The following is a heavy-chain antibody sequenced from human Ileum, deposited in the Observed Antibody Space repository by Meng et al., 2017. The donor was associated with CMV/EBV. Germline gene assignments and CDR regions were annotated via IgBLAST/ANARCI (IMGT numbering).Heavy chain of an antibody. CDR2: INPNSGGT. Sequence: SGYTFTGYYMHWVRQAPGQGLEWMGWINPNSGGTNYAQKFQGRVTMTRDTSISTAYMELSRLRSDDTAVYYCARDWGSWYDLYYFDYWGQGTLVTVSS. CDR1: GYTFTGYY. V-gene: IGHV1-2*02. J-gene: IGHJ4*02. D-gene: IGHD2-15*01. CDR3: ARDWGSWYDLYYFDY.